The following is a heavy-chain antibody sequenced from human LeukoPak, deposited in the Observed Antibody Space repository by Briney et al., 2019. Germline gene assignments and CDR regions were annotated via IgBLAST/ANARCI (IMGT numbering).Heavy chain of an antibody. J-gene: IGHJ5*02. CDR3: ARDRESSDAWFDP. CDR2: IYSGGST. D-gene: IGHD6-25*01. V-gene: IGHV3-66*01. Sequence: GGSLRLSCAASGFTVSSNYMSWVRQAPGKGLEWVSVIYSGGSTYYADSVKGRFTTSRDNSKNTLYLQMNSLRAEDTAVYYCARDRESSDAWFDPWGQGTLVTVSS. CDR1: GFTVSSNY.